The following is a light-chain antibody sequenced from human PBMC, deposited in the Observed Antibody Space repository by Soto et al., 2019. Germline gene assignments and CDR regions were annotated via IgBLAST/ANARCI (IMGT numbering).Light chain of an antibody. CDR1: QSFNHNY. Sequence: DIVLTPSPGTLSLSPGERATLSCRASQSFNHNYLAWYQQKPGQAPRLLIHDAFSRATAIPARFSGSGSGTDFTLTISRRETEDFAVYYCQQSSISPLTFGGGTKVEIK. CDR3: QQSSISPLT. J-gene: IGKJ4*01. V-gene: IGKV3-20*01. CDR2: DAF.